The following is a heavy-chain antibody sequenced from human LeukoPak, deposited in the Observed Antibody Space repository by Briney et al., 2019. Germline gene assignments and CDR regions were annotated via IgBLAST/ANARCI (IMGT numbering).Heavy chain of an antibody. CDR1: GGSFSGYY. V-gene: IGHV4-34*01. J-gene: IGHJ3*02. CDR2: INHSGST. CDR3: ARGVGPKIKQQLGLFAFDI. Sequence: PSETLSLTCAVYGGSFSGYYWSWIRQPPGKGLEWIGEINHSGSTNYNPSLKSRVTISVDTSKNQFSLKLSSVTAADTAVYYCARGVGPKIKQQLGLFAFDIWGQGTMVTVSS. D-gene: IGHD6-13*01.